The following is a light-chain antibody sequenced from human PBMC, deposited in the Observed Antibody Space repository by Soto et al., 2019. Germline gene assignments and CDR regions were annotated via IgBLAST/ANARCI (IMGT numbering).Light chain of an antibody. CDR3: QQYNAWPRT. V-gene: IGKV3-15*01. J-gene: IGKJ1*01. CDR2: GAS. CDR1: QSVSSN. Sequence: EIVVTQSPATLSVSPGERATLPCRASQSVSSNLAWYQQKPGQAPRLLISGASTRATGIPARFSGSGSGTEFTLTITSLQSEDFAVYYCQQYNAWPRTFGQGTKVEIK.